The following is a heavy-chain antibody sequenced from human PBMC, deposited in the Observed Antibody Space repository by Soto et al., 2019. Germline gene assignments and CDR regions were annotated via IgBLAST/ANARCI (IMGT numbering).Heavy chain of an antibody. Sequence: QVQLVESGGGVVQPGRSLRLSCAASGFTFSSYAMHWVRQAPGKGLEWVAVISYDGSNKYYADSVKGRFTISRDNSKNTLYLQMNSLRAEDTAVYYCARARRYVPSLVPAAIPADDWGQGTLVTVSS. CDR3: ARARRYVPSLVPAAIPADD. CDR2: ISYDGSNK. CDR1: GFTFSSYA. J-gene: IGHJ4*02. D-gene: IGHD2-2*01. V-gene: IGHV3-30-3*01.